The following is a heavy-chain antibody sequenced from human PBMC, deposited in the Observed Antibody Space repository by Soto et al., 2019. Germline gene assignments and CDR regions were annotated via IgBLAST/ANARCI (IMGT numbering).Heavy chain of an antibody. V-gene: IGHV4-31*03. CDR2: IYYSGST. Sequence: SETLSLTCTVSGGSISSGGYYWSWIRQHPGKGLEWTGYIYYSGSTYYNPSLKSRVTISVDTSKNQFSLKLSSVTAADTAVYYGARQRYGSGAPCCHVDDWFDPWGQGTPVTVSS. CDR3: ARQRYGSGAPCCHVDDWFDP. D-gene: IGHD2-15*01. CDR1: GGSISSGGYY. J-gene: IGHJ5*01.